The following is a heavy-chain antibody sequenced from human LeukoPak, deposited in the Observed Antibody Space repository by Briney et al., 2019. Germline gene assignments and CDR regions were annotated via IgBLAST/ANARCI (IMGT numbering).Heavy chain of an antibody. CDR2: IKQDGSEK. V-gene: IGHV3-7*01. D-gene: IGHD5-12*01. Sequence: PGESLRLSCAASRFTFSSYWMSWVRQAPGKGLEWVANIKQDGSEKYYVDSVKGRFTISRDNAKNSLYLQMNSLRAEDTAVYYCATIRLSGYETFYFHYWGQGTLVTVSS. CDR1: RFTFSSYW. CDR3: ATIRLSGYETFYFHY. J-gene: IGHJ4*02.